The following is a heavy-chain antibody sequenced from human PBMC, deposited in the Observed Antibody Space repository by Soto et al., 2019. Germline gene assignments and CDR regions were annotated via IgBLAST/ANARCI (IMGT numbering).Heavy chain of an antibody. Sequence: GGSLRLSCAASGFTFSSYAMSWVRQAPGKGLEWVSAISGSGGSTYYADSVRCRFTISRDNSKNTLYLQMKSLRAEDTAVYYCAKDGSLLRYFDWSPSPYYYYGMDVWGQGTTVTVSS. J-gene: IGHJ6*02. D-gene: IGHD3-9*01. CDR3: AKDGSLLRYFDWSPSPYYYYGMDV. CDR2: ISGSGGST. V-gene: IGHV3-23*01. CDR1: GFTFSSYA.